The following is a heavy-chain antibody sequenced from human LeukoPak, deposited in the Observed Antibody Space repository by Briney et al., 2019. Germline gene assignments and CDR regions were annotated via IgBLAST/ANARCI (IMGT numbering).Heavy chain of an antibody. D-gene: IGHD1-26*01. CDR2: INAYNGNT. J-gene: IGHJ1*01. CDR3: AREPSGSYREYFQH. V-gene: IGHV1-18*01. Sequence: ASVKVSCKASGYTFTSYGISWVRQAPGQGLEWMGWINAYNGNTDYAEKLQGRVTMTTDTSTSTAYMELRSLRSDDTAVYDCAREPSGSYREYFQHWGQGTLVTVSS. CDR1: GYTFTSYG.